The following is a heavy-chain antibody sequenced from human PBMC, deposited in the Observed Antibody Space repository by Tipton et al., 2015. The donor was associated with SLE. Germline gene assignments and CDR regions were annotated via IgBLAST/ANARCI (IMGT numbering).Heavy chain of an antibody. D-gene: IGHD3-16*01. Sequence: TLSLTCSVSGGSISHFYWSWIRQPPGKGLEWIAYIYYSGTTNYNPSLKSRVSISVDTSKNHFSLNLYSVTAADTAVYYCARDGVRKGWWFFDLWGRGTLVTVSS. V-gene: IGHV4-59*01. J-gene: IGHJ2*01. CDR1: GGSISHFY. CDR3: ARDGVRKGWWFFDL. CDR2: IYYSGTT.